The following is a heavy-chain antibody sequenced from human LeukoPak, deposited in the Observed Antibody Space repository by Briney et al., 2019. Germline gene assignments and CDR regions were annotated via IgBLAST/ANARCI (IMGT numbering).Heavy chain of an antibody. CDR1: GYTFTGYY. V-gene: IGHV1-18*04. CDR3: ARDFVVVVAATSRFDP. Sequence: ASVKVSCKASGYTFTGYYMHWVRQAPGQGLEWMGWISAYNGNTNYAQKLQGRVTMTTDTSTSTAYMELRSLRSDDTAVYYCARDFVVVVAATSRFDPWGQGTLVTVSS. D-gene: IGHD2-15*01. CDR2: ISAYNGNT. J-gene: IGHJ5*02.